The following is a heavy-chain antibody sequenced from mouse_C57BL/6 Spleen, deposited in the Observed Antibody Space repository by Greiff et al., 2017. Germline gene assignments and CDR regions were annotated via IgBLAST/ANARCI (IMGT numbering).Heavy chain of an antibody. CDR2: IYPGSGST. CDR3: ARRDYCGSSPFDY. D-gene: IGHD1-1*01. Sequence: VQLQQPGAELVKPGASVKMSCKASGYTFTSYWITWVKQRPGQGLEWIGDIYPGSGSTNYNEKFKSKATLTVDTSSSTAYMQLSSLTSEDSAVYYCARRDYCGSSPFDYWGQGTTLTVSS. V-gene: IGHV1-55*01. J-gene: IGHJ2*01. CDR1: GYTFTSYW.